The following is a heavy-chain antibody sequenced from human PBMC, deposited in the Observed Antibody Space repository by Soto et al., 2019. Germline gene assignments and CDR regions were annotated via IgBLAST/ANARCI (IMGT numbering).Heavy chain of an antibody. V-gene: IGHV3-30-3*01. CDR2: ISFDGSNK. J-gene: IGHJ6*02. CDR3: AREVGTFYYHYGMDV. Sequence: QVQLVESGGGVVQPGRSLRLSCAASGFAFSSYNMEWVRQAPGKGLEWVTVISFDGSNKYYADSVQGRFTISRDNSKNTVYLEMNSLKPEDTAVYYCAREVGTFYYHYGMDVWGQGTTATVAS. D-gene: IGHD2-15*01. CDR1: GFAFSSYN.